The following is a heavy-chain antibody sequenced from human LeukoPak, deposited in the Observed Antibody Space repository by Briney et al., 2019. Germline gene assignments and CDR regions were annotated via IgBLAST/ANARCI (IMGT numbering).Heavy chain of an antibody. Sequence: SETLSLTCTVSGGSISSYYWSWIRQPPGKGLEWIGYIYYSGSTNYNPSLESRVTISVDTSKNQFSLKLTSVTAADTAVYYCARRGSSWFHFDYWGQGTPVTVSS. V-gene: IGHV4-59*08. J-gene: IGHJ4*02. CDR2: IYYSGST. D-gene: IGHD6-13*01. CDR3: ARRGSSWFHFDY. CDR1: GGSISSYY.